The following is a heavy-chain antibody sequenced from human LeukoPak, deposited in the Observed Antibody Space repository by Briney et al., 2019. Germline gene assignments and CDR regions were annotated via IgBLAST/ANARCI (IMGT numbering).Heavy chain of an antibody. J-gene: IGHJ4*02. Sequence: SETLSLTCTVSGYSISSGYSWSWIRQPAGKGLEWIGRIYTSGSTNYNPSLKSRVTMSVDTSKNQFSLNLSSVTAADTAVYYCARGTYHYDSSGSPFDYWGQGTLVTVSS. CDR3: ARGTYHYDSSGSPFDY. D-gene: IGHD3-22*01. CDR2: IYTSGST. V-gene: IGHV4-4*07. CDR1: GYSISSGYS.